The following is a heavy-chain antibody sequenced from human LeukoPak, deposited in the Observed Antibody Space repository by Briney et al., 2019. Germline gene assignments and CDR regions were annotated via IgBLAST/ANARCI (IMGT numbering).Heavy chain of an antibody. Sequence: ASVKVSCKASGYTFTCYYIHWVRQAPGQGLEWMGWINPNSGGTNYAQKFQGRVTMTRDTSISTAYMELSRLRSDDTAVYYCARVGLAYCGGDCYSAYAYWGQGTLVTVSS. CDR3: ARVGLAYCGGDCYSAYAY. J-gene: IGHJ4*02. D-gene: IGHD2-21*02. CDR1: GYTFTCYY. V-gene: IGHV1-2*02. CDR2: INPNSGGT.